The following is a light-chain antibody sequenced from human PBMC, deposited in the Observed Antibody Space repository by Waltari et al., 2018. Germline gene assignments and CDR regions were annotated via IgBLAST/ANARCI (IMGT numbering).Light chain of an antibody. CDR3: QQYNSWPLT. CDR1: QSINNN. J-gene: IGKJ4*01. CDR2: GAS. Sequence: EIMMTQSPVTLSVSPGERATLSCRASQSINNNLAWYQQNPGQAPRLLIYGASTRATGIPARFSGNGSGTEFTLTISSLQSEDFAVYYCQQYNSWPLTFGGGTKVEIK. V-gene: IGKV3-15*01.